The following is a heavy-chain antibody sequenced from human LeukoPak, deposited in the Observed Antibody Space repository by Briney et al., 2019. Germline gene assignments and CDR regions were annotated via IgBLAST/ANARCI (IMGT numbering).Heavy chain of an antibody. J-gene: IGHJ4*02. V-gene: IGHV3-23*01. CDR1: GFTFWNSA. Sequence: GGSLRLSCAGSGFTFWNSAINWVRQAPGKGLEWVSGISASGDSTYYADSVKGRFTISRDNSRNTVYLQMNSLRGRDTAIYYCAKDRGYWGQGTLVTVSS. CDR2: ISASGDST. CDR3: AKDRGY.